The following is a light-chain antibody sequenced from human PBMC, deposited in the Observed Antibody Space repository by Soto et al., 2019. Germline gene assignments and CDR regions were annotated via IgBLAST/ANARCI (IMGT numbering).Light chain of an antibody. CDR3: MQGTHWPLT. V-gene: IGKV2-30*01. J-gene: IGKJ4*01. CDR1: QSLVYTDGNTY. CDR2: RVS. Sequence: DVVMTQSPLSLPVTLGQPASISCRSSQSLVYTDGNTYLSWFQQRLGQSPRRLIYRVSHRDSGVQDRFGGSGSGTDFTLKISRVEAEDVGVYYCMQGTHWPLTFGGGTKVDIK.